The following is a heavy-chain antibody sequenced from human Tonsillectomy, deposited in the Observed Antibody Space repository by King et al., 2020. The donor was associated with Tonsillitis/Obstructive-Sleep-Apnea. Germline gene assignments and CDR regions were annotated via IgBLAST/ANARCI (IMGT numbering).Heavy chain of an antibody. CDR2: ISAYTGNT. Sequence: VQLVESGAEVKKPGASVKVSCKASGYTFSNYGISWVRQAPGQGLEWMGWISAYTGNTKYAQNLQARVTMTTDTSTHTAYMNLRSLRSCDSAVYYCARDLRETVATITGGMDVWGQGTTVTV. V-gene: IGHV1-18*01. CDR1: GYTFSNYG. J-gene: IGHJ6*02. CDR3: ARDLRETVATITGGMDV. D-gene: IGHD5-12*01.